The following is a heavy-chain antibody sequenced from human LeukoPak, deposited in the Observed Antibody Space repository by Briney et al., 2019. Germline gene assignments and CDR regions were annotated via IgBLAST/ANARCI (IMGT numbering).Heavy chain of an antibody. Sequence: GASVKVSCKASGGTFSSYAISWVRQAPGQGLEWMGIINPSGGSTSYAQKFQGRVTMTRDTSTSTVYMELSSLRSEDTAVYYCARDYRDFTVTTHFDYWGQGTLVTVSS. D-gene: IGHD4-17*01. CDR3: ARDYRDFTVTTHFDY. V-gene: IGHV1-46*01. CDR2: INPSGGST. CDR1: GGTFSSYA. J-gene: IGHJ4*02.